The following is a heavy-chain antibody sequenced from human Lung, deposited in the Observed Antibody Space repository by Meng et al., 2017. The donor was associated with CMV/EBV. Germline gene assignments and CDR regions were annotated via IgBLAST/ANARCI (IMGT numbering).Heavy chain of an antibody. CDR2: IHSGGST. J-gene: IGHJ6*02. CDR3: ARDMYWSQSYHGVAG. V-gene: IGHV3-66*02. CDR1: GFTVSSEY. D-gene: IGHD3-3*01. Sequence: GGSLRLSCAASGFTVSSEYLTWVRQAPGKWLEWVSVIHSGGSTYYADSVKGRFTISRDNSKNTLYLQMNSLRTEDTAVYYCARDMYWSQSYHGVAGWGHGTTVTVSS.